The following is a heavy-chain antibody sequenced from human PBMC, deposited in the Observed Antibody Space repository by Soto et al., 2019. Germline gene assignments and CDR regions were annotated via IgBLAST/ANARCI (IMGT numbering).Heavy chain of an antibody. Sequence: ASVKVSCKASGGTFSSYAISWVRQAPGQGLEWMGGIIPIFGTASYAQKFQGRVTITADESTSTAYMELSSLRSEDTAVYYCAREPTTMIRDYYYYYGMDVWGQGTTVTVSS. V-gene: IGHV1-69*13. CDR3: AREPTTMIRDYYYYYGMDV. D-gene: IGHD3-22*01. J-gene: IGHJ6*02. CDR2: IIPIFGTA. CDR1: GGTFSSYA.